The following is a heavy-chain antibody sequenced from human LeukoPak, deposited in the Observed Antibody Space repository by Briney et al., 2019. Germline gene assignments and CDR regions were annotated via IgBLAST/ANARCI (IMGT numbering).Heavy chain of an antibody. CDR1: GFTVSSNY. CDR2: IYSGGDT. V-gene: IGHV3-66*02. D-gene: IGHD6-13*01. CDR3: TRGPGSTWYSDY. J-gene: IGHJ4*02. Sequence: GGSLRLSCAASGFTVSSNYMNWVRQAPGKGLDWVSIIYSGGDTYSADSVKGRFTISRDNSKNTLYLQMNSLRAEDTAVYYCTRGPGSTWYSDYWGQGTLVTVSS.